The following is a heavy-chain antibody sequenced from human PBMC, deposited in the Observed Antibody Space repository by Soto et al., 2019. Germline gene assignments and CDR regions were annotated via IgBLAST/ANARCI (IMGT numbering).Heavy chain of an antibody. CDR2: IYYSGST. J-gene: IGHJ3*02. CDR3: ARDITRGSYDAFDI. V-gene: IGHV4-59*01. Sequence: SETLSLTCTVSGGSISSYYWSWVRQPPGKGLEWIGYIYYSGSTTYNPSLKSRVTISVDTSKNQFSLKLSSVTAADTSVYYCARDITRGSYDAFDIWGQGTMVTVSS. D-gene: IGHD1-26*01. CDR1: GGSISSYY.